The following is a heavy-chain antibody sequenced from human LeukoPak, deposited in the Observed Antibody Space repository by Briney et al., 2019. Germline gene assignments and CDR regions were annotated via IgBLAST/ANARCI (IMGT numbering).Heavy chain of an antibody. Sequence: ASVKVSCKASGGTFSIYGISWVRQAPGQGLEWMGWISAYNGNTNYAQKLQGRVTMTTDTSTSTAYMELRSLRSDDTAVYYCARDPHDVGRPFDYWGQGTLVTVSS. J-gene: IGHJ4*02. CDR3: ARDPHDVGRPFDY. CDR1: GGTFSIYG. CDR2: ISAYNGNT. V-gene: IGHV1-18*01. D-gene: IGHD3-10*02.